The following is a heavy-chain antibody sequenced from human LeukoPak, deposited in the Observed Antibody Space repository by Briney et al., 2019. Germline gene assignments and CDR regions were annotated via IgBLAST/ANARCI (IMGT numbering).Heavy chain of an antibody. J-gene: IGHJ4*02. CDR2: ITYDGRDK. Sequence: GGSLTLTCTASGFTFSTYAKHWGRQAPGKGLERVAVITYDGRDKYYTDSVNGRYTISRDNSKNTLYLQMNSLRAEDTAVYYCAREVGYCSGGSCYYFEYWGQGTLVTVSS. V-gene: IGHV3-30*14. CDR1: GFTFSTYA. CDR3: AREVGYCSGGSCYYFEY. D-gene: IGHD2-15*01.